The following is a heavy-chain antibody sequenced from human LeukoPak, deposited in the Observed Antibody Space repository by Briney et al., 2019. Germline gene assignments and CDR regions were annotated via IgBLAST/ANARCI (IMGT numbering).Heavy chain of an antibody. V-gene: IGHV3-7*01. J-gene: IGHJ4*02. Sequence: PGGSQRPSCAASGFTFSTYWMSWVRQAPGKGLEWVANIKEDGSERYYVDSVKGRFTISRDNARNSLYLQMNSLRAEDTAVYYCARDYWASDYWGQGTLVTVSS. D-gene: IGHD2-8*02. CDR3: ARDYWASDY. CDR2: IKEDGSER. CDR1: GFTFSTYW.